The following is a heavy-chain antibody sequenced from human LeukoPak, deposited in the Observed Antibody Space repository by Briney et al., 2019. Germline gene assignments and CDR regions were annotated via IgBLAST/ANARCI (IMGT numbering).Heavy chain of an antibody. J-gene: IGHJ5*02. V-gene: IGHV4-4*07. CDR2: ISASGST. D-gene: IGHD3-16*02. CDR1: GGSISSYY. CDR3: AREARYSRHLDL. Sequence: SETLSLTCNVSGGSISSYYWTWTRQSAGKGLEWIGRISASGSTNYNPSLKSRVTVSVDTSNNHFSLNLSSVTAADTAVYWCAREARYSRHLDLWGQGALVTVSS.